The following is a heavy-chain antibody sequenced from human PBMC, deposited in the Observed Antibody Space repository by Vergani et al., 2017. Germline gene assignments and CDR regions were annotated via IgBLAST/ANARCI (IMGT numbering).Heavy chain of an antibody. J-gene: IGHJ2*01. CDR3: ARDCTSGGCPDNYGMDV. D-gene: IGHD2-8*01. CDR1: GFTFSDFS. V-gene: IGHV3-21*06. Sequence: VQLVESGGGLVKPGGSLRLSCAASGFTFSDFSMSWVRQAPGKGLEWVAFIGSSGPYINYADSVKGRFIISRDNTNNSLFLQLRSLRAEDAAVYYCARDCTSGGCPDNYGMDVWGPGSLVTVSS. CDR2: IGSSGPYI.